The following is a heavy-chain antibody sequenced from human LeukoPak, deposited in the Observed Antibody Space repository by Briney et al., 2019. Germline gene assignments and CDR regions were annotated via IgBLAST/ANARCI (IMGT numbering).Heavy chain of an antibody. CDR3: ASPSRYSSGWYQSEYFQH. CDR1: GGTFISYA. J-gene: IGHJ1*01. Sequence: ASVKASCKASGGTFISYAISWVRQAPGQGLEWMGGIIPIFGTANYAQKFQGRVTITADESTSTAYMELSSLRSEDTAVYYCASPSRYSSGWYQSEYFQHWGQGTLVTVSS. V-gene: IGHV1-69*13. CDR2: IIPIFGTA. D-gene: IGHD6-19*01.